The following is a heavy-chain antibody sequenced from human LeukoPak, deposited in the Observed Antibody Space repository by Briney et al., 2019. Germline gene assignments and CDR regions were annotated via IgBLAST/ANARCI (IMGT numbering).Heavy chain of an antibody. Sequence: KPSETLSLTCTVSGGSISSYYWSWIRRPPGKGLEWIGYIYYSGSTNYNPSLKSRVTISVDTSKNQFSLKLSSVTAADTAVYYCVRVYYDSSGYYWRNFDYWGQGTLVTVSS. CDR1: GGSISSYY. CDR3: VRVYYDSSGYYWRNFDY. D-gene: IGHD3-22*01. CDR2: IYYSGST. V-gene: IGHV4-59*01. J-gene: IGHJ4*02.